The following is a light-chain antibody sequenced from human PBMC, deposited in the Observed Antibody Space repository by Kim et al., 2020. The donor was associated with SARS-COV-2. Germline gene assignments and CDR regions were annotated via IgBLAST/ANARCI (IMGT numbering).Light chain of an antibody. CDR3: SSYTSSSTYV. CDR2: DVS. CDR1: SSDVGGYNY. V-gene: IGLV2-14*04. Sequence: GQSITISCTGTSSDVGGYNYFSWYQQHPGKAPKLMIYDVSKRPSGVSKRFSGSKSGNTASLTISGLQAEDEADYYCSSYTSSSTYVFGTGTKVTVL. J-gene: IGLJ1*01.